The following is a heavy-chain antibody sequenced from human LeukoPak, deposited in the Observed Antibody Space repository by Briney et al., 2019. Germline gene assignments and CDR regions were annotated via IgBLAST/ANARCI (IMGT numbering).Heavy chain of an antibody. J-gene: IGHJ5*02. CDR3: ARFCGPPAWYLAPLYSSGWFGNFDP. V-gene: IGHV4-39*01. D-gene: IGHD6-19*01. Sequence: PSETLSLTCTVSGGSISSSSYYWGWIRQPPGKGLEWIGSIYYSGSTYYNPSLKSRVTISVDTSKNQFSLKLSSVTAADTAVYYCARFCGPPAWYLAPLYSSGWFGNFDPWGQGTLVTVSS. CDR1: GGSISSSSYY. CDR2: IYYSGST.